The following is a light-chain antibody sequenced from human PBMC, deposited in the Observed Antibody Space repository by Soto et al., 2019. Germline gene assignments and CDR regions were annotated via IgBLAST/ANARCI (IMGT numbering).Light chain of an antibody. CDR3: SSYAGANSVV. V-gene: IGLV2-8*01. CDR1: SSDVGGYNY. J-gene: IGLJ2*01. Sequence: QYALTQPPSASGSPGQSVTISCTGMSSDVGGYNYVSWYQQHPGKAPKLMIYEVSKRPSGVPDRFSGSKSGNTASLTVSGLQAEDEADYYCSSYAGANSVVFGGGTKLTVL. CDR2: EVS.